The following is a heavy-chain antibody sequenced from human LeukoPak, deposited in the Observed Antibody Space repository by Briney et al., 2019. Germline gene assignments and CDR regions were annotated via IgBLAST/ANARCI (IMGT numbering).Heavy chain of an antibody. V-gene: IGHV1-2*04. Sequence: ASVKVSCKASGYTFTGYYMHWVRQAPGQGLEWMGWINPNSGGTNYAQKFQGWVTMTRDTSISTAYMELSRLRSEDTAVYYCARVSRSSGYYKDYWGQGTLVTVSS. CDR2: INPNSGGT. J-gene: IGHJ4*02. CDR1: GYTFTGYY. D-gene: IGHD3-22*01. CDR3: ARVSRSSGYYKDY.